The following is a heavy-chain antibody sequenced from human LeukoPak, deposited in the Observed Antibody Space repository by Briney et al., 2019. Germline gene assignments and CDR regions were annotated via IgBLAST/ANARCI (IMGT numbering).Heavy chain of an antibody. J-gene: IGHJ4*02. CDR2: IYYSGST. CDR3: ATRSPRGXRWEYYFDY. CDR1: GGSISSGGYY. Sequence: SETLSLTCTVSGGSISSGGYYWSWIRQHPGKGLEWIGYIYYSGSTYYNPSLKSRVTISVDTSKNQFSLKLSSVTAADTAVYYCATRSPRGXRWEYYFDYWGQGTLVTVSS. V-gene: IGHV4-31*03. D-gene: IGHD1-26*01.